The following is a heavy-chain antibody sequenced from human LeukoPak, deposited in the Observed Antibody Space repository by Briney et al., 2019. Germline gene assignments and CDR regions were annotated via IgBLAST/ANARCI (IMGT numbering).Heavy chain of an antibody. D-gene: IGHD3-22*01. CDR2: IKHDGREP. CDR3: AKDRFITYPQYFDY. V-gene: IGHV3-7*01. Sequence: GGSLKLSCAASGFTFSRYWMNWIRQAPGKGLEWVASIKHDGREPDYGESAKGRFTISRDNAKNSVSLQMNSLRVEDTAVYYCAKDRFITYPQYFDYWGQGTLVTVSS. J-gene: IGHJ4*02. CDR1: GFTFSRYW.